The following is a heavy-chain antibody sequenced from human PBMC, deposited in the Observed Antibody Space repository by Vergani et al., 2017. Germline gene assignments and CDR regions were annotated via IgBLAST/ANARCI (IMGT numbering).Heavy chain of an antibody. J-gene: IGHJ5*02. CDR3: ARGDSSIAARGEESGTNNWFDP. V-gene: IGHV4-61*02. D-gene: IGHD6-6*01. CDR1: GGSVRTSIGYY. CDR2: IFSSGTT. Sequence: QVQLQESGPGLVKPSQTLSLSCTVSGGSVRTSIGYYWTWIRQPAGKTLEWIGEIFSSGTTNYNPSFKNRVTMSVDTSKNQFSLKLNSVTAADTAVYYCARGDSSIAARGEESGTNNWFDPWGQGTLVTVSS.